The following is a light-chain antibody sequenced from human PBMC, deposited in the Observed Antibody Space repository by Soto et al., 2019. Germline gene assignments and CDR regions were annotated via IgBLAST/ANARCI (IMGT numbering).Light chain of an antibody. Sequence: NFMLTQPPSVPESPGKTVSLSCIRSSGSIASNHVQWYQQRPGSAPTILIYENNRRPSGVPDRFSGSIDTSSNSASLTISGLKNEDEADYYCQSYDNTNHVVFGGGTKLT. CDR1: SGSIASNH. V-gene: IGLV6-57*04. CDR3: QSYDNTNHVV. CDR2: ENN. J-gene: IGLJ3*02.